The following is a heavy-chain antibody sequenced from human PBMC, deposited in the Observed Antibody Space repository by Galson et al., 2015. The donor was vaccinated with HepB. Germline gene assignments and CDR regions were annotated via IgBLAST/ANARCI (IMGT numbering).Heavy chain of an antibody. J-gene: IGHJ5*02. Sequence: SVKVSCKASGSTFTSYGISWVRQAPGQGLEWMGWISAYNGNTNYAQKLQGRVTMTTDTSTSTAYMELRSLRSDDTAVYYCARDGGYCSGGSCYSGWFDPWGQGTLVTVSS. CDR1: GSTFTSYG. D-gene: IGHD2-15*01. CDR3: ARDGGYCSGGSCYSGWFDP. CDR2: ISAYNGNT. V-gene: IGHV1-18*01.